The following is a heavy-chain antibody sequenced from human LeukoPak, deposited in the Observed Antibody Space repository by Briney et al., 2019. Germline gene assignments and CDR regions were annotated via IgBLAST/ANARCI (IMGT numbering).Heavy chain of an antibody. CDR3: ARGTYYYGSGSYYPYYYGMDV. CDR1: GGSFSGYY. CDR2: INHSGST. V-gene: IGHV4-34*01. D-gene: IGHD3-10*01. J-gene: IGHJ6*04. Sequence: SETLSLTCAVYGGSFSGYYWSWIRQPPGKGLEWIGEINHSGSTNYNPSLKSRVTISVDTSKNQFSPKLSSVTAADTAVYYCARGTYYYGSGSYYPYYYGMDVWGKGTTVTVSS.